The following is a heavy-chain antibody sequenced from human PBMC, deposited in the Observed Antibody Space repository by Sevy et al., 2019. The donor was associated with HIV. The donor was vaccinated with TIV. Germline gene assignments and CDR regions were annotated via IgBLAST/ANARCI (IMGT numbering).Heavy chain of an antibody. CDR3: ATTKDYYDSSGYPFDY. J-gene: IGHJ4*02. CDR1: GRTFSSYA. D-gene: IGHD3-22*01. CDR2: IIPMFATA. V-gene: IGHV1-69*13. Sequence: ASVKVSCKASGRTFSSYAFSWVRQAPGQGLEWMGGIIPMFATANYVQKFQGRVTITADESTSTAYMELNSLNSEDTAVYYCATTKDYYDSSGYPFDYWGQGTQVTVSS.